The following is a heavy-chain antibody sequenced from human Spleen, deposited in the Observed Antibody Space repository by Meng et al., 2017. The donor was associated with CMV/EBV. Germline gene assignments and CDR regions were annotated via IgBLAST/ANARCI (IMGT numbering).Heavy chain of an antibody. CDR1: GGSISSHY. J-gene: IGHJ4*02. CDR3: ARRTRGSGSYGY. Sequence: GSLRLSCTVSGGSISSHYWSWVRQPPGKGLEWIGNIYYNGSPNYNPSLRSRVTISVDTSRNQFSLKLSSVTAADTAVYYCARRTRGSGSYGYWGQGTLVTVSS. CDR2: IYYNGSP. D-gene: IGHD3-10*01. V-gene: IGHV4-59*11.